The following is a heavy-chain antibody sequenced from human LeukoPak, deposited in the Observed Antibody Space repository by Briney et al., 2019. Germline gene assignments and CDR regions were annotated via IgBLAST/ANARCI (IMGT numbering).Heavy chain of an antibody. J-gene: IGHJ4*02. D-gene: IGHD3-9*01. V-gene: IGHV4-39*01. Sequence: SETLSLTCTVSGGSISSSSYYWGWIRQPPGKGLEWIGSMYYSGSTYYNPSLKSRVTISVDTSKNQFSLKLSSVTAADTAVYYCASHYDILTGYYNWYPKGLYFDYWGQGTLVTVSS. CDR2: MYYSGST. CDR1: GGSISSSSYY. CDR3: ASHYDILTGYYNWYPKGLYFDY.